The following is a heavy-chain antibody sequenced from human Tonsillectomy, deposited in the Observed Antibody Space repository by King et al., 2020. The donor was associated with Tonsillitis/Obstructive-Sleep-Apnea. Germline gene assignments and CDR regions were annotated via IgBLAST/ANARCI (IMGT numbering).Heavy chain of an antibody. CDR3: ARGPGFDSSTYYVH. V-gene: IGHV3-11*05. D-gene: IGHD3-22*01. J-gene: IGHJ4*02. Sequence: VQLVESGGGLVKPGGSLRLSCAASGFTFSDFYMSWIRQAPGEGLEWGSYISRGSSDRNYSDSLKGRFTISRDNAKNSLSLQMNSLRAEDTAVYYCARGPGFDSSTYYVHWGQGTLVTVSS. CDR2: ISRGSSDR. CDR1: GFTFSDFY.